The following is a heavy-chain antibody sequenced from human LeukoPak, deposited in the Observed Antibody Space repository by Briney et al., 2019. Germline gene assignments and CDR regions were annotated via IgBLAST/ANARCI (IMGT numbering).Heavy chain of an antibody. CDR2: IGHSSIGYSSDHL. CDR3: AREDFFTPHS. CDR1: GFTFSAYY. Sequence: GGSLRLSGAASGFTFSAYYMTWTRQAPGKGLEWVSSIGHSSIGYSSDHLKYADSVKGRFTISRDDAKNSLYLQMDSLRAEDTAVYFCAREDFFTPHSWGQGTLVTVSS. J-gene: IGHJ4*02. V-gene: IGHV3-11*05. D-gene: IGHD3/OR15-3a*01.